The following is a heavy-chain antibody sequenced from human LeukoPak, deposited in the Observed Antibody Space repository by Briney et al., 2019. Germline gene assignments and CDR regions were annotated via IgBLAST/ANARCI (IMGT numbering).Heavy chain of an antibody. CDR2: ISYDGSNK. D-gene: IGHD3-22*01. Sequence: GGSLRLSCAASGFTFSSYGMHWVRQAPGKGLEWVAVISYDGSNKYYADSVKGRFAISRDNAKNSLYLQMNSLRAEDTAVYYCARAIGSTGYYYLDAFDIWGQGTMVTVSS. V-gene: IGHV3-30*03. CDR3: ARAIGSTGYYYLDAFDI. CDR1: GFTFSSYG. J-gene: IGHJ3*02.